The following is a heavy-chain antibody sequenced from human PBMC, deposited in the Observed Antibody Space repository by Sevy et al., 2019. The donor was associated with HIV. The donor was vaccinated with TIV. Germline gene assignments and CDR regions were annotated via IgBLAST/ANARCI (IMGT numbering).Heavy chain of an antibody. CDR1: GFTFSNAW. Sequence: GSLRLSCAASGFTFSNAWMSWVRQAPGKGLEWVGRIKGKIYDGTIDYAAPVKGRFSISRDDSKNTLYLQMNSLKTEDPAVYYCTTASWSQEDYYNYWGQGTLVTVSS. CDR3: TTASWSQEDYYNY. CDR2: IKGKIYDGTI. J-gene: IGHJ4*02. D-gene: IGHD6-13*01. V-gene: IGHV3-15*01.